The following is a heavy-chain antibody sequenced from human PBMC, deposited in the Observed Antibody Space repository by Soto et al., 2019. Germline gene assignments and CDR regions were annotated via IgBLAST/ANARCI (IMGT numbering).Heavy chain of an antibody. CDR3: ARGFGWHYYYYYGMDV. CDR2: INHSGST. CDR1: GGSFSGYY. V-gene: IGHV4-34*01. D-gene: IGHD3-10*01. Sequence: QVQLQQWGAGLLKPSETLSLTCAVHGGSFSGYYWSWIRQPPGKGLEWIGEINHSGSTNYNPSLKSRVTISVDTSKNQFSLKLSSVTAADTAVYYCARGFGWHYYYYYGMDVWGQGTTVTVSS. J-gene: IGHJ6*02.